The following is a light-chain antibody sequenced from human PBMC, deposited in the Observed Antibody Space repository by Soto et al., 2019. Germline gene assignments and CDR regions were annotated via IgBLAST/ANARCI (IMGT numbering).Light chain of an antibody. J-gene: IGLJ2*01. V-gene: IGLV3-21*04. CDR1: NIGSRS. Sequence: SYELTQPPSVSVAPGETASVPCGGNNIGSRSVHWYQQKPGQAPLLVIFYDSDRPSGIPERFSGSKSENTATLTIRRVEAGDEADYYCQVWDRSSDHPEFGGGTKLTVL. CDR2: YDS. CDR3: QVWDRSSDHPE.